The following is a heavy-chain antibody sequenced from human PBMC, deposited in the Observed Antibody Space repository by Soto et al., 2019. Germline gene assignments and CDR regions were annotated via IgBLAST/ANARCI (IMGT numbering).Heavy chain of an antibody. CDR2: INHSGST. CDR1: GGSFSGYY. Sequence: SETLSLTCAVYGGSFSGYYWSWIRQPPWKGLEWIGEINHSGSTNYNPSLKSRVTISVDTSKNQFSLKLSSVTAADTAVYYCARGASSVFLNGPYYYYMDVLGKGATVTVSS. CDR3: ARGASSVFLNGPYYYYMDV. D-gene: IGHD3-9*01. J-gene: IGHJ6*03. V-gene: IGHV4-34*01.